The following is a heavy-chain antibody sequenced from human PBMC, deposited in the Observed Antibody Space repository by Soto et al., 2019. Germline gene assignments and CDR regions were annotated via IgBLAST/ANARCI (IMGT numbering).Heavy chain of an antibody. CDR3: ARGGSGWPNWFDP. CDR1: GGSISSGGYS. J-gene: IGHJ5*02. Sequence: SETLSLTCAVSGGSISSGGYSWSWIRQPPGKGLEWIGYIYHSGSTFYNPSLKSRVTISIDKSKNQFSLKLSSVTAADTAVYYCARGGSGWPNWFDPWGQGTLVTVSS. V-gene: IGHV4-30-2*01. CDR2: IYHSGST. D-gene: IGHD6-19*01.